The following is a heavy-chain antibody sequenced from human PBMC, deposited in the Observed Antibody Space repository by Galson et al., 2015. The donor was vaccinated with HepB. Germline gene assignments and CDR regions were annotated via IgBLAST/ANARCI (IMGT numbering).Heavy chain of an antibody. CDR3: TNSGQP. Sequence: SLRLSCAASGFTFSGSAMHWVRQASGKGLEWVGRIRSKANSYATAYAASVKGRFTISSDDSKNTAYLQMNSLKTEDTAVYYCTNSGQPWGQGTLVTVSS. CDR2: IRSKANSYAT. CDR1: GFTFSGSA. J-gene: IGHJ5*02. V-gene: IGHV3-73*01. D-gene: IGHD5-12*01.